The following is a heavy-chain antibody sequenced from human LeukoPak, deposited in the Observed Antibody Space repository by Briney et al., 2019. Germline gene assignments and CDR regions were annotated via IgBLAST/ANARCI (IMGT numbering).Heavy chain of an antibody. CDR1: GFTFSIYT. J-gene: IGHJ3*02. CDR2: ISSSGTYI. CDR3: ARDYGDGLDI. D-gene: IGHD4-17*01. Sequence: GGSLRLSCAASGFTFSIYTMHWVRQAPGKGLDWVSSISSSGTYIYYADSLKGRFTISRDIANNSLYLQMNTLRAEDTAVYYCARDYGDGLDIWGQGTMVTVSS. V-gene: IGHV3-21*01.